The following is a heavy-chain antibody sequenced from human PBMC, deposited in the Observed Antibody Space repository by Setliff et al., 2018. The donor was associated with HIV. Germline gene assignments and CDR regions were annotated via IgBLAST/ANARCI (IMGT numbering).Heavy chain of an antibody. CDR3: ARAFSGNYYGGVDY. D-gene: IGHD1-26*01. J-gene: IGHJ4*02. CDR2: IYYSGST. CDR1: GGSISSISYY. V-gene: IGHV4-39*07. Sequence: PSETLSLTCSVSGGSISSISYYWGWIRQPPGKGLEWIGNIYYSGSTNYNPSLKSRVTISVDTSKNQFSLKLSSVTAADTAVYYCARAFSGNYYGGVDYWGQGTLVTVSS.